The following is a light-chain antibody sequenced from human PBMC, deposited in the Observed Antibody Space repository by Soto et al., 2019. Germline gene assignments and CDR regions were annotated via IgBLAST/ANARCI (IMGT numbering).Light chain of an antibody. Sequence: EIVLTQSPVTLWLSPGERGTLCWMASQSVRTYLAWYQVKPGQAPRLLIYDASSRASGVPARFSGSGSGTDFTLTISSLEPEDFALYYCQQRNTWPPITFGQGTRLENK. V-gene: IGKV3-11*01. CDR1: QSVRTY. CDR3: QQRNTWPPIT. J-gene: IGKJ5*01. CDR2: DAS.